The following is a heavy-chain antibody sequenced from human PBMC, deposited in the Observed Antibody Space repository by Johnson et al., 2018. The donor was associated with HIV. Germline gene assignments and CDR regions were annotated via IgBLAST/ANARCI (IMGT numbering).Heavy chain of an antibody. CDR3: ALERGGDSAFDF. J-gene: IGHJ3*01. V-gene: IGHV3-20*04. CDR1: GFTFDDYG. Sequence: VQLVESGGGVVRPGGSLRLSCAAAGFTFDDYGMSWVRQAPGKGLEWVSGVNWNGGRTGYADSVKGRFTISRDNAKNSLYLQMNSLRAEDTALYYCALERGGDSAFDFWGQGTMVTVSS. D-gene: IGHD3-16*01. CDR2: VNWNGGRT.